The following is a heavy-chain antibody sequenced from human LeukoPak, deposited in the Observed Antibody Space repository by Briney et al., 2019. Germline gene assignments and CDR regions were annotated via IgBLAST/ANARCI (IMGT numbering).Heavy chain of an antibody. Sequence: PSETLSLTCTVSGGSISSYYWGWIRQPPGKGLEWIGTIYYSGSTYYNPSLKSRVTISVDMSKNQFSLKLSSVTAADTAVYYCARHPGHNWFDPWGQGTLVTVSS. CDR2: IYYSGST. V-gene: IGHV4-39*01. J-gene: IGHJ5*02. CDR3: ARHPGHNWFDP. CDR1: GGSISSYY. D-gene: IGHD3-10*01.